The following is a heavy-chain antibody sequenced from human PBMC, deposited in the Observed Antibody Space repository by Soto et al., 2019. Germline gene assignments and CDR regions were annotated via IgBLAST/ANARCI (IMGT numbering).Heavy chain of an antibody. J-gene: IGHJ6*02. Sequence: PGGSLRLSCAASGFTFSNAWMNWVRQAPGKGLEWVGRIKSKTDGGTTDYAAPVKGRFTISRDDSKNTLYLQMNSLKTEDTAVYYCTLTYYYGSGSYSYYYYYGMDVWGQGTTVTVSS. V-gene: IGHV3-15*07. CDR3: TLTYYYGSGSYSYYYYYGMDV. CDR1: GFTFSNAW. CDR2: IKSKTDGGTT. D-gene: IGHD3-10*01.